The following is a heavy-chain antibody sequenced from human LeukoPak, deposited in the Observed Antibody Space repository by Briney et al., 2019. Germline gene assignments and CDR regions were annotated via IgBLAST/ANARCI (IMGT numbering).Heavy chain of an antibody. V-gene: IGHV4-31*03. J-gene: IGHJ6*04. CDR3: ARGYSGSPYYFSMDV. CDR1: GGSINSAGYY. D-gene: IGHD5-12*01. CDR2: IYYSGNT. Sequence: SQTLSLTCTVSGGSINSAGYYWTWIRQHPGKGLEWIGYIYYSGNTYYNPSLKNRLTISVDMSKNQFSLKLSSVTAADTAVFCCARGYSGSPYYFSMDVWGKGTTVTVSS.